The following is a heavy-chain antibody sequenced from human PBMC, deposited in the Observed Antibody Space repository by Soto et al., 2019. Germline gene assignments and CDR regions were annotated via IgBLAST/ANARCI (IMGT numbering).Heavy chain of an antibody. CDR1: GYTCTSYG. Sequence: ALMKVSCKSSGYTCTSYGIIWLRQAPGQGLEWMGWISAYNGNTNYAQKLQGRVTMTTDTSTSTAYMELRSLRSDDTAVYYCARTTDYYYYYMEVWGKGTTVTVSS. CDR3: ARTTDYYYYYMEV. D-gene: IGHD1-1*01. V-gene: IGHV1-18*01. J-gene: IGHJ6*03. CDR2: ISAYNGNT.